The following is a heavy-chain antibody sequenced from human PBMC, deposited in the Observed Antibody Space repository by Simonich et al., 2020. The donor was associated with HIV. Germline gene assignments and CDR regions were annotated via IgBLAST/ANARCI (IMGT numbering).Heavy chain of an antibody. J-gene: IGHJ4*02. Sequence: QVQLQESGPGLVKPSETLSLTCAVSGYSISSGYSWDWIRQPPGKGLEWVGSIYHIGKTYYNPSLKSLVTISIDTSKNQVSRKLSSVTAADTAVYYCARGGGDGYNYWGQGILVTVSS. V-gene: IGHV4-38-2*01. D-gene: IGHD3-16*01. CDR3: ARGGGDGYNY. CDR2: IYHIGKT. CDR1: GYSISSGYS.